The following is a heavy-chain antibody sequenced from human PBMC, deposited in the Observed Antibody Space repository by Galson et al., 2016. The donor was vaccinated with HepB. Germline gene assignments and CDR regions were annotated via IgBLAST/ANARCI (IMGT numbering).Heavy chain of an antibody. CDR2: ISTYGWISTYNGDT. V-gene: IGHV1-18*01. CDR1: GYTFISYG. Sequence: SVKVSCKASGYTFISYGISWVRQAPGQGLEWMGWISTYGWISTYNGDTNYAQKFQGRVTVTSDTSTSTVYMELRSLRSDDTAVYYCARGSVTAEGRYYYGMDVWGQGTTVTVSS. J-gene: IGHJ6*02. CDR3: ARGSVTAEGRYYYGMDV. D-gene: IGHD2-21*02.